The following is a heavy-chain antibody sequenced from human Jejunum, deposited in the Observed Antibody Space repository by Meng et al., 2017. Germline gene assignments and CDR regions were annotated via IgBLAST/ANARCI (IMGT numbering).Heavy chain of an antibody. Sequence: GESLKISCAASGFTFSSYSMNWVRQAPGKGLEWVSYISSSSSYIYYADSVKGRFTISRDNAKNSLYLQMNSLRAEDTALYYCARGYSYGYGGEPLAYWGQGTLVTVSS. CDR2: ISSSSSYI. CDR3: ARGYSYGYGGEPLAY. V-gene: IGHV3-21*01. J-gene: IGHJ4*02. D-gene: IGHD5-18*01. CDR1: GFTFSSYS.